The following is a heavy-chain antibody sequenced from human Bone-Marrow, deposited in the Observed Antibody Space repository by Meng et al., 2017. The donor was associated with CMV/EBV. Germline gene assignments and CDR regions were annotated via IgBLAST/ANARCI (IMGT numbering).Heavy chain of an antibody. J-gene: IGHJ6*02. Sequence: GESPKIPCTAPGFTLGDFVMSWVRQAPGKGLEWVGFIRSKAYGGTTEYAASVKGRFTISRDDSKSIAYLQMNRMKTEDTAVYYWTRGKVLTRSYGGNPRDHYGMDVWGQGTTVTVSS. D-gene: IGHD4-23*01. CDR3: TRGKVLTRSYGGNPRDHYGMDV. CDR2: IRSKAYGGTT. CDR1: GFTLGDFV. V-gene: IGHV3-49*04.